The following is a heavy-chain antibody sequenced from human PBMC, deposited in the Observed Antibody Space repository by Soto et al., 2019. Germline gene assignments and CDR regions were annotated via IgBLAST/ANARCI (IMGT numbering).Heavy chain of an antibody. CDR1: GFTFSSYS. CDR2: ISSSSSTI. Sequence: GGSLRLSCAASGFTFSSYSMNWVRQAPGKGLEWVSYISSSSSTIYYADSVKGRFTISRDNAKNSLYLQMNSLRAEDTAVYYSARGAYLNWFDPWGQGTLVTVSS. CDR3: ARGAYLNWFDP. J-gene: IGHJ5*02. V-gene: IGHV3-48*01.